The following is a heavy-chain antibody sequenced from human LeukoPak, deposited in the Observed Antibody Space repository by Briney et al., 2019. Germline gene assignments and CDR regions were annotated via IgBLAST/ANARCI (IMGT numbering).Heavy chain of an antibody. J-gene: IGHJ4*02. CDR1: GFTFSSYG. Sequence: GGSLRLSCAASGFTFSSYGMHWVRQAPGKGLEWVAVISSDGSSKYYADSVKGRFTISRDNSKNTLYLQMKSLRAEDTAVYYCAREGTTIVVALDYWGQGTLVTVSS. CDR2: ISSDGSSK. CDR3: AREGTTIVVALDY. D-gene: IGHD3-22*01. V-gene: IGHV3-30*03.